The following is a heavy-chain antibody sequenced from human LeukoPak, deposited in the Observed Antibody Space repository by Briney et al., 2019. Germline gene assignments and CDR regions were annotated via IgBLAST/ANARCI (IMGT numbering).Heavy chain of an antibody. D-gene: IGHD3-10*01. CDR1: GFTFGDYA. CDR3: AKGRFGQLLSWYFDL. J-gene: IGHJ2*01. Sequence: GGSLRLSCVASGFTFGDYAMHWVRQAPGKGLEWVSTITWNSDAVDYADSVKGRFTISRDNAKNSLYLQMNSLSIEDTALYYCAKGRFGQLLSWYFDLWGRGTLVSVSS. CDR2: ITWNSDAV. V-gene: IGHV3-9*01.